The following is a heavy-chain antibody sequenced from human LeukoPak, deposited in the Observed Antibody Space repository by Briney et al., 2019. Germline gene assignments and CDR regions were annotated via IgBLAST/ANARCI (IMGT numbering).Heavy chain of an antibody. CDR1: GGTFSSYA. J-gene: IGHJ5*02. V-gene: IGHV1-69*13. CDR3: ARSMNVVVVAGCFDP. D-gene: IGHD2-15*01. CDR2: IIPIFGTA. Sequence: ASVKVSCKASGGTFSSYAISWVRQAPGQGLEWMGGIIPIFGTANYAQKFQGRVTITADESTSTAYMELSSLRSEDTAVYYCARSMNVVVVAGCFDPWGQGTLVTVSS.